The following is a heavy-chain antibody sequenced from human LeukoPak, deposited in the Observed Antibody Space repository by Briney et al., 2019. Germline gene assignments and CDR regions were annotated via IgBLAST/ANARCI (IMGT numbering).Heavy chain of an antibody. CDR2: IYYSGST. Sequence: SETLSLTCTVSGGSISSSSYYWGWIRQPPGKGLEWIGSIYYSGSTYYNPSLKSRVTISVDTSKNQFSLNLGSVTAADTAVYYCARTYSSSSQYYYYMDVWGKGTTVTVSS. CDR1: GGSISSSSYY. CDR3: ARTYSSSSQYYYYMDV. J-gene: IGHJ6*03. D-gene: IGHD6-6*01. V-gene: IGHV4-39*07.